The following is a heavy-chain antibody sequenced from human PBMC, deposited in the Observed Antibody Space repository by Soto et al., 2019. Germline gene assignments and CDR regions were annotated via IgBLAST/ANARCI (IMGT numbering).Heavy chain of an antibody. Sequence: GGSLRLSCAASGFTFSSYSMNWVRQAPGKGLEWVSYISSSSSTIYYADSVKGRFTISRDNAKNSLYLQMNSLRDEDTAVYYCARMVRGVINGREGDDYWGQGTLVTVSS. J-gene: IGHJ4*02. V-gene: IGHV3-48*02. D-gene: IGHD3-10*01. CDR2: ISSSSSTI. CDR3: ARMVRGVINGREGDDY. CDR1: GFTFSSYS.